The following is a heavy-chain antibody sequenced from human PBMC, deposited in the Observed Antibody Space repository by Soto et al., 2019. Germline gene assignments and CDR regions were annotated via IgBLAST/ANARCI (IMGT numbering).Heavy chain of an antibody. CDR1: GGSISSGGYY. V-gene: IGHV4-31*03. CDR3: ARQIGYCSGGSCGRLAESNWFDP. CDR2: IYYSGST. J-gene: IGHJ5*02. D-gene: IGHD2-15*01. Sequence: SETLSLTCTVSGGSISSGGYYWSWIRQHPGKGLEWIGYIYYSGSTYYNPSLKSRVTMSVDTSKNQFSLKLSSVTAADTAVYYCARQIGYCSGGSCGRLAESNWFDPWGHGTLVTVSS.